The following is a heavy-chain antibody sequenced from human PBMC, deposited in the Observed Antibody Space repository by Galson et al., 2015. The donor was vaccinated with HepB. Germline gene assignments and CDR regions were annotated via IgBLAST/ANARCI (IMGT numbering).Heavy chain of an antibody. Sequence: LRLSCAPSGFTFSSYAMSWVRQAPGKGLEWVSFISGSGGTTKYADSVKGRFTISRDNSKNTLYLQMNSLRAEDTAVYYCAKGDDFWSGRYSLDVWGQGTTVTVSS. J-gene: IGHJ6*02. CDR1: GFTFSSYA. D-gene: IGHD3-3*01. CDR2: ISGSGGTT. CDR3: AKGDDFWSGRYSLDV. V-gene: IGHV3-23*01.